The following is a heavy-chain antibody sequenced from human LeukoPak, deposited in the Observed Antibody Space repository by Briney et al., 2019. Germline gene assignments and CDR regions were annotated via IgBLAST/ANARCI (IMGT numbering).Heavy chain of an antibody. D-gene: IGHD2-2*01. V-gene: IGHV3-23*01. Sequence: GGSLRLSCAASGFTFSSYAMSWVRQAPGKGLEWVSGISATGGSTYYADSVKGRFTISRDNSKNTLYLQMNSLRAEAAAVYFCAKWGGADIVVVPAAMLPLDYWGQGTLVTVSS. CDR1: GFTFSSYA. CDR2: ISATGGST. CDR3: AKWGGADIVVVPAAMLPLDY. J-gene: IGHJ4*02.